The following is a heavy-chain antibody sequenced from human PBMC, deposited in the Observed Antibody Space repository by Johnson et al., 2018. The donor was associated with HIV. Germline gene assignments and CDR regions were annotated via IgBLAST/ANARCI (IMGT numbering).Heavy chain of an antibody. J-gene: IGHJ3*02. CDR3: AKATNYDSSGYWNAFDI. CDR2: ISWNSGSI. V-gene: IGHV3-9*01. Sequence: VQLVESGGGLIQPGGSLRLSCAASGFTFDDYAMYWVRQAPGKGLEWVSGISWNSGSIGYADSVKGRFTISRDNAKNSLYLQMNSLRPEDTALYYCAKATNYDSSGYWNAFDIWGQGTMVTVSS. D-gene: IGHD3-22*01. CDR1: GFTFDDYA.